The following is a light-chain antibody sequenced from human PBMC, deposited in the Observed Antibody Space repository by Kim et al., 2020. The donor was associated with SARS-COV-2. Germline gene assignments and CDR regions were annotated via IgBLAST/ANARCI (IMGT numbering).Light chain of an antibody. V-gene: IGLV3-21*01. CDR2: YNI. Sequence: SYELTQPPSVSVAPGTTATISCGADNIGSRSDHWYQHKPGQAPLLVIDYNIDRPSGIPERFSGSNSGNTATLTISRVEAGDEADYYCQLWDTTSGQPVLGGGTQLTVL. CDR3: QLWDTTSGQPV. J-gene: IGLJ3*02. CDR1: NIGSRS.